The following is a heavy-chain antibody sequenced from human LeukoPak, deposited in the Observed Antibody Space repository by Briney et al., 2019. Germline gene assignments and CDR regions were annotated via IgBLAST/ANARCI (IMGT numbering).Heavy chain of an antibody. CDR1: GGTFSSYA. CDR2: IIPIFGTA. D-gene: IGHD6-19*01. J-gene: IGHJ4*02. CDR3: ASMPGIAVAGSFLFDY. Sequence: ASVKVSCKASGGTFSSYAIGWVRQAPGQGLEWMGGIIPIFGTANYAQKSQGRVTITADESTSTAYMELSSLRSEDTAVYYCASMPGIAVAGSFLFDYWGQGTLVTVSS. V-gene: IGHV1-69*01.